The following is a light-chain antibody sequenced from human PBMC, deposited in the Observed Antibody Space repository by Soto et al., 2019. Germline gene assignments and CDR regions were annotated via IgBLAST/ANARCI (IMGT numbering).Light chain of an antibody. V-gene: IGKV3-11*01. CDR3: QQRSNWPIT. CDR2: DAS. Sequence: DIVLTQSPAPLSLSPGERATLSCRASQSVSSYFAWYQQKPGRAPSLLIYDASSRATGIPARFIGSGSGTDFTITISSLEPEDLAVYYCQQRSNWPITFGQGTRLEIK. J-gene: IGKJ5*01. CDR1: QSVSSY.